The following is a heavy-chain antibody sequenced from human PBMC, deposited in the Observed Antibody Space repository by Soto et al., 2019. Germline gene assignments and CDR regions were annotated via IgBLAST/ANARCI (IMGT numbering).Heavy chain of an antibody. J-gene: IGHJ4*02. CDR1: GGTFRSYV. Sequence: ASVKVSCKASGGTFRSYVISWVRQAPGQGLECMAGIPPISGTANYAPNFQGRVTMTADESTTTAYMELSSLRSEDTAVYYCARGWNDFPHWGQGTLVTVSS. CDR2: IPPISGTA. V-gene: IGHV1-69*13. CDR3: ARGWNDFPH. D-gene: IGHD1-1*01.